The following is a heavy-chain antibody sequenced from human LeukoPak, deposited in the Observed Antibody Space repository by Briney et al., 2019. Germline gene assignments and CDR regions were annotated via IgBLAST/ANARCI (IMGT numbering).Heavy chain of an antibody. Sequence: GGSLRLSCAASGFTFSSYSMNWVRQAPGKGLEWVSYISSSGSTIYYADSVKGRFTISRDNAKNSLYLQMNSLRAEDTAVYYCAREDNWFDPWGQGTLVTVSS. J-gene: IGHJ5*02. CDR3: AREDNWFDP. V-gene: IGHV3-48*04. CDR2: ISSSGSTI. CDR1: GFTFSSYS.